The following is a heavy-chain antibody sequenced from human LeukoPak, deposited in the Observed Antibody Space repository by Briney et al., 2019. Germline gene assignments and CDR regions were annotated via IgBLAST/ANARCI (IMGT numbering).Heavy chain of an antibody. J-gene: IGHJ3*02. CDR2: IYYSGST. CDR1: GGSISSGGYY. D-gene: IGHD5-18*01. CDR3: ARDGYSYGSWAFDI. Sequence: PSQTLSLTCTVSGGSISSGGYYWRWIRQHTGKGLEWIGYIYYSGSTYYNPSLKSRVTISVDTSKNQFSLKLSSVTAADTAVYYCARDGYSYGSWAFDIWGQGTMVTVSS. V-gene: IGHV4-31*03.